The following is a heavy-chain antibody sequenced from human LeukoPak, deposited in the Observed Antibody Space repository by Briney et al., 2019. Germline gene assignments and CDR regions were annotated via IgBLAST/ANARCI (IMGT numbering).Heavy chain of an antibody. CDR3: AKGVIYYYDSSGFPAYFDY. CDR2: ISGSGGST. Sequence: AGGSLRLSCAASGFTFNNYAMSWVRQAPGKGLEWVSAISGSGGSTYYADSVKGRFTISRDNSKNTLYLQMNSLRAEDTAVYYCAKGVIYYYDSSGFPAYFDYWGQGTLVTVSS. D-gene: IGHD3-22*01. V-gene: IGHV3-23*01. CDR1: GFTFNNYA. J-gene: IGHJ4*02.